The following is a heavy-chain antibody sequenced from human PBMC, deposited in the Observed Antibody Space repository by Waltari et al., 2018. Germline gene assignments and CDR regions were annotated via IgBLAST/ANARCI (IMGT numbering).Heavy chain of an antibody. D-gene: IGHD4-17*01. CDR3: ARDTSSTVTSFVYYGMDV. CDR2: IIPIFGTA. Sequence: QVQLVQSGAEVKKPGSSVKVSCKASGGTFSSYAISWVRQAPGQGLEWMGGIIPIFGTANYAQKFQGRVTITADESTSTADMELSSLRSEDTAVYYCARDTSSTVTSFVYYGMDVWGQGTTVTVSS. J-gene: IGHJ6*02. CDR1: GGTFSSYA. V-gene: IGHV1-69*12.